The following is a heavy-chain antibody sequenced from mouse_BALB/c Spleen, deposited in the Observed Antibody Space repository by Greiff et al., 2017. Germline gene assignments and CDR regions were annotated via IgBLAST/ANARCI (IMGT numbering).Heavy chain of an antibody. CDR2: IAPGSGST. V-gene: IGHV1S41*01. CDR1: GYTFTSYW. J-gene: IGHJ1*01. Sequence: DLVKPGASVKLSCKASGYTFTSYWLNWIKQRPGQGLEWIGRIAPGSGSTYYNEMFKGKATLTVDTSSSTAYIQLSSLSSEDSAVYFCARALLRLRNFDVWGAGTTVTVSS. D-gene: IGHD1-2*01. CDR3: ARALLRLRNFDV.